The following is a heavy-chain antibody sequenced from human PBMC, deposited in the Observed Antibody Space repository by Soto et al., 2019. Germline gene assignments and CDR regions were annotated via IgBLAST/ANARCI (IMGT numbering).Heavy chain of an antibody. V-gene: IGHV3-33*08. CDR3: VGDLGYWGLGDY. CDR2: IWADGSRQ. D-gene: IGHD3-22*01. J-gene: IGHJ4*02. Sequence: QMQLVESGGGVIQPGKSLRLSCSASGFAFSTYAMHWVRQAPGKGLEWVAVIWADGSRQFYADSVKGRFAVSRDNSQNTSLLQMHTLRVYDTALYHCVGDLGYWGLGDYWGQGTLVTVSS. CDR1: GFAFSTYA.